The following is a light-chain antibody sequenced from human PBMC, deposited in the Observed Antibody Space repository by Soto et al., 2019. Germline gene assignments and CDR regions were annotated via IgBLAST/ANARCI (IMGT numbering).Light chain of an antibody. CDR3: QSYDSSLSAYV. CDR2: GNN. V-gene: IGLV1-40*01. Sequence: QSVLTQPPSVSGAPGQRVTISCTGSSSNIGAGYDVHWYQQLPGTAPKLLIYGNNNRPSGVPDRFSGSKSDTSASLAITELQAEVDADYYCQSYDSSLSAYVFGPGTKVTVL. J-gene: IGLJ1*01. CDR1: SSNIGAGYD.